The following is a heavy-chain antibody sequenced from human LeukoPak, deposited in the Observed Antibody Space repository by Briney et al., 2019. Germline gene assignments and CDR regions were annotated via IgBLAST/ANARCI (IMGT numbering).Heavy chain of an antibody. J-gene: IGHJ4*02. V-gene: IGHV3-7*01. Sequence: PGGSLRLSCVASDFTFSTYWMSWVRQAPGKGLEWVANIKRDGSGKYYVDSVKGRFTVSRDTAKNSLYLQMNSLRAEDTAVYYCARLLRFDYWGQGTLVTVSS. D-gene: IGHD3-10*01. CDR2: IKRDGSGK. CDR1: DFTFSTYW. CDR3: ARLLRFDY.